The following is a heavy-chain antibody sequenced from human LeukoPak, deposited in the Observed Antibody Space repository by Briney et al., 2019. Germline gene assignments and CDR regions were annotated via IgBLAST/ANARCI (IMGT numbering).Heavy chain of an antibody. CDR2: INLNIGGT. CDR1: GYTFTGYY. V-gene: IGHV1-2*06. D-gene: IGHD6-13*01. J-gene: IGHJ4*02. CDR3: AGQGPAAGTNY. Sequence: ASVKVSCKASGYTFTGYYMHWVRQAPGQGLEWMGRINLNIGGTNYAQKFQGRVTMTRDTSISTAYMELSRLRSDGTAVYYCAGQGPAAGTNYWGQGTLVTVSS.